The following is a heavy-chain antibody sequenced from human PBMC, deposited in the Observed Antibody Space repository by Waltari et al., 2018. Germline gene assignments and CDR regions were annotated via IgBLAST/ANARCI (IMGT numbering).Heavy chain of an antibody. CDR3: ARAGRAYYYGMDV. CDR2: INPNSGCT. J-gene: IGHJ6*02. Sequence: QVQLVQSGAEVKKPGASVKVSCKASGDTFTGYYMHCVRQAPGQGREWMGRINPNSGCTNYAQKFQGRVTITTDESTSTAYMELSSLRSEDTAVYYCARAGRAYYYGMDVWGQGTTVTVSS. CDR1: GDTFTGYY. V-gene: IGHV1-2*06. D-gene: IGHD3-10*01.